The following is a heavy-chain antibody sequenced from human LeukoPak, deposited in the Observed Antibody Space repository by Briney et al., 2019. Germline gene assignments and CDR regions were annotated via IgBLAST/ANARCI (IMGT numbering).Heavy chain of an antibody. J-gene: IGHJ4*02. Sequence: VGALRLSCAACGDSFSVYNMSWSRQTPEKRLGSVSYFCGSGSIIYYAHSVKGRFTISRDNAKNSLYLQMNSLRAEDTAVYYCARDTYSSGWPDDYWGQGTLVTVSS. V-gene: IGHV3-11*01. CDR3: ARDTYSSGWPDDY. CDR1: GDSFSVYN. CDR2: FCGSGSII. D-gene: IGHD6-19*01.